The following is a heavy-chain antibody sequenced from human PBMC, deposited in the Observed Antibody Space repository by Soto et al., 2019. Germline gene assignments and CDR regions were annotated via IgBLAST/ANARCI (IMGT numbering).Heavy chain of an antibody. CDR2: IYHSGST. CDR1: GGSISSSNW. CDR3: ARLNLHHGSGGGYYYGMDV. D-gene: IGHD3-10*01. J-gene: IGHJ6*02. Sequence: PSETLSLTCAVSGGSISSSNWWSWVRQPPGKGLEWIGEIYHSGSTNYNPSLKSRVTISVDKSKNQFSLKLSSVTAADTAVYYCARLNLHHGSGGGYYYGMDVWGQGTTVTVSS. V-gene: IGHV4-4*02.